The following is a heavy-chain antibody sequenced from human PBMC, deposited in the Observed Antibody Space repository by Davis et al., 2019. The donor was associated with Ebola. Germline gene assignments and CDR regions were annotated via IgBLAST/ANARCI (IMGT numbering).Heavy chain of an antibody. J-gene: IGHJ5*02. CDR2: IYHSGST. Sequence: PSETLSLTCAVSGGSISSSNWWSWVRQPPGKGLEWIGEIYHSGSTNYNPSLKSRVTISVDKSKNQFSLKLSSVTAADTAVYYCARERSGAAMVIPPSKGWFDPWGQGTLVTVSS. CDR3: ARERSGAAMVIPPSKGWFDP. V-gene: IGHV4-4*02. D-gene: IGHD5-18*01. CDR1: GGSISSSNW.